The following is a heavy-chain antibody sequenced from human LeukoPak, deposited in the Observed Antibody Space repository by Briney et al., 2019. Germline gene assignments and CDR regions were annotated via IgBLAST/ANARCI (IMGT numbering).Heavy chain of an antibody. CDR3: ARDFYDGFALDY. D-gene: IGHD2/OR15-2a*01. J-gene: IGHJ4*02. CDR2: ISGSGDNT. Sequence: PGGSLRLSCAASGFTFSSYAMSWVRQAPGKGLEWVSCISGSGDNTYYPDSVRGRFTISRDNARNSLYLQMDNLRAEDTGVYYCARDFYDGFALDYWGQGTLVTVSS. V-gene: IGHV3-23*01. CDR1: GFTFSSYA.